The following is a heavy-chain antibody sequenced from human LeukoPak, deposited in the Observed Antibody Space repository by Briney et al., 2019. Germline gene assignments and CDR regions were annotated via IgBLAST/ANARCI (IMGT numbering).Heavy chain of an antibody. CDR1: GFSFSDFW. D-gene: IGHD4-11*01. CDR3: TRGRSNHY. V-gene: IGHV3-7*04. CDR2: INQDGSEN. J-gene: IGHJ4*02. Sequence: GGSLRLSCAASGFSFSDFWMGWVRQAPGKGLEWVANINQDGSENYYVDSVKGRFTISRDNAKKSLYLQMNSLRAEDTAVYYCTRGRSNHYWGQGTLVTVST.